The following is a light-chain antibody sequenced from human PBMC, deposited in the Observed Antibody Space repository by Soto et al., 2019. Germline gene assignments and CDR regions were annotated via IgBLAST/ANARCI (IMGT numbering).Light chain of an antibody. Sequence: EIVLTQSPGTLSLSPGERATLSCRASQSVSSSYLAWYQQKPGQAHRLLIYGASSRATGIPDRFSGSGAGTDFTLTISRLEAEDFAVYYCQQYGSSRTFGGGTKVEIK. V-gene: IGKV3-20*01. CDR1: QSVSSSY. J-gene: IGKJ4*01. CDR3: QQYGSSRT. CDR2: GAS.